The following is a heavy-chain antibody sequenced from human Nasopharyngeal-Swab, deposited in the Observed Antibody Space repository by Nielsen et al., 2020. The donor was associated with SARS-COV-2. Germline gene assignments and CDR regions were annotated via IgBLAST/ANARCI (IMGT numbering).Heavy chain of an antibody. Sequence: GESLKISCAASGFTVSSYAMHWVRQAPGKGLEWVAVISYDGSNKYYADSVKGRFTISRDNSKNTLYLQMNSLRAEDTAVYYCASAYGGSYWYFDLWGRGTLVTVSS. CDR2: ISYDGSNK. J-gene: IGHJ2*01. D-gene: IGHD4-23*01. CDR1: GFTVSSYA. CDR3: ASAYGGSYWYFDL. V-gene: IGHV3-30-3*01.